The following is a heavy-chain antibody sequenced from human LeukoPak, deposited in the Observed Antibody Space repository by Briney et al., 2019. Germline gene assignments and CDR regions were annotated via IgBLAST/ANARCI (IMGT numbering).Heavy chain of an antibody. J-gene: IGHJ4*02. Sequence: ASVKVSCKLSGNTLRELPIQWVRQAGGKGLEWMAGFDPENAEIVYAQKFQGRVTMTEDTSTNTAYMELTSLTSDDTALYYCATRGSDFWSGFDFRAQGTQVTVSS. V-gene: IGHV1-24*01. D-gene: IGHD3-3*01. CDR3: ATRGSDFWSGFDF. CDR2: FDPENAEI. CDR1: GNTLRELP.